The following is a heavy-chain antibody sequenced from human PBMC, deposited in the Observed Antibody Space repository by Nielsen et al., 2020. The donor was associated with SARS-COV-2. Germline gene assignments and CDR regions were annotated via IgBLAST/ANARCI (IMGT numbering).Heavy chain of an antibody. V-gene: IGHV3-23*03. CDR1: GFTFSSYA. J-gene: IGHJ4*02. CDR2: IYSGGSST. Sequence: GGSLRLSCAASGFTFSSYAMSWVRQAPGKGLEWVSVIYSGGSSTYYADSVKGRFTISRDNSKNTLYLQMNSLRAEDTAVYYCAKTGWDSSGQYGNYWGQGTLVTVSS. CDR3: AKTGWDSSGQYGNY. D-gene: IGHD6-19*01.